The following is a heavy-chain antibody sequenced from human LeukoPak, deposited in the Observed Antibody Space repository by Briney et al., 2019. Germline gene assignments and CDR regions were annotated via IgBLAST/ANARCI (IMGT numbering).Heavy chain of an antibody. CDR3: ARDQMRPNYDFWSGPWGRAYYFDY. J-gene: IGHJ4*02. V-gene: IGHV3-21*01. D-gene: IGHD3-3*01. CDR2: ISSSSSYI. CDR1: GFTFSSYS. Sequence: PGGSLRLSCAASGFTFSSYSMNWVRQAPGKGLEWVSSISSSSSYIYYADSVKGRFTISRDNAKNSLYLQTNSLRAEDTAVYYCARDQMRPNYDFWSGPWGRAYYFDYWGQGTLVTVSS.